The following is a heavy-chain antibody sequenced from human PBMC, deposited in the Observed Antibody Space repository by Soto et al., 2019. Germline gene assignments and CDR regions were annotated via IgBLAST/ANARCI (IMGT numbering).Heavy chain of an antibody. CDR1: GDSISSINW. CDR3: ARYDYGSGNDYNIDY. CDR2: IHHSGST. V-gene: IGHV4-4*02. D-gene: IGHD3-10*01. J-gene: IGHJ4*02. Sequence: PSETLSLTCGVSGDSISSINWWSWVRQFPGKGLEWIGEIHHSGSTNYNPSLKSRVTISVDKSKNQFSLKLNSVTAADTAVYYCARYDYGSGNDYNIDYWGQGTLVTVSS.